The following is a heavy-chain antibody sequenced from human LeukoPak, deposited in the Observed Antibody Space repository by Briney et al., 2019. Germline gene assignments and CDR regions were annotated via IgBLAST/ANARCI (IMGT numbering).Heavy chain of an antibody. Sequence: GGSLRLSCAASGFTFSSYGMHWVRQAPGKGLESVSAISSNGGSTYYANSVKGRFTISRDNSKNTLYLQMGSLRAEDMAVYYCARGPPYSGGYCLDWGQGTLVTVSS. CDR3: ARGPPYSGGYCLD. D-gene: IGHD1-26*01. V-gene: IGHV3-64*01. CDR2: ISSNGGST. J-gene: IGHJ4*02. CDR1: GFTFSSYG.